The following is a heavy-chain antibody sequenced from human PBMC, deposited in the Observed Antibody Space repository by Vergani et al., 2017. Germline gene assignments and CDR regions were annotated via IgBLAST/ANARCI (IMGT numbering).Heavy chain of an antibody. CDR1: GGPISSDGYY. CDR3: ARGGVVITYYXMDV. J-gene: IGHJ6*03. V-gene: IGHV4-31*03. Sequence: QVQLQESGPGLVKPSQTLSLTCTFSGGPISSDGYYWSWIRQHPGRGLEWIGYIYYSGSTYYNPSLKSRVTISVDTSKNPFSLKLSSVTAADTAVYYCARGGVVITYYXMDVWGKGTTVTVSS. CDR2: IYYSGST. D-gene: IGHD3-22*01.